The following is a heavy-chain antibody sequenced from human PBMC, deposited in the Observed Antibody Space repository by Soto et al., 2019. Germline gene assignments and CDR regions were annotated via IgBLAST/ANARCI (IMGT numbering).Heavy chain of an antibody. CDR3: ARRASGWYADGAFDI. CDR2: ISAYNGNT. CDR1: GYTFTCYG. V-gene: IGHV1-18*04. D-gene: IGHD6-19*01. Sequence: ASVKVSCKASGYTFTCYGISWVRQAPGQGLEWMGWISAYNGNTNYAQKLQGRVTMTTDTSTSTAYMELRSLRSDDTAVYYCARRASGWYADGAFDIWGQGTMVTVSS. J-gene: IGHJ3*02.